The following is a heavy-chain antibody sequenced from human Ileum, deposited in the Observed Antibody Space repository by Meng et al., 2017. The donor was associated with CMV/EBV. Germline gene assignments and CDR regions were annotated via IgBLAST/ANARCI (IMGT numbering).Heavy chain of an antibody. J-gene: IGHJ4*02. D-gene: IGHD3-22*01. CDR3: ARGEGYYDSSGYYFSSEYYFDY. CDR1: YY. Sequence: YYMHWVRQAPVQGLESMEWINPNSGGTNYAQKFQGRVTMTRDTSISTAYMELSRLRSDDTAVYYCARGEGYYDSSGYYFSSEYYFDYWGQGTLVTVSS. V-gene: IGHV1-2*02. CDR2: INPNSGGT.